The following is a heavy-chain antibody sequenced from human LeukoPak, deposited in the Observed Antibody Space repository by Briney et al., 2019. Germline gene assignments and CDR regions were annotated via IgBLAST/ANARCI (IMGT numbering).Heavy chain of an antibody. CDR1: GYTFTSYD. CDR2: MNPNSGNT. D-gene: IGHD6-19*01. Sequence: ASVKVSCKASGYTFTSYDIIWVRQATGQGVEGMGWMNPNSGNTGYAQKFQGRVTMTRNTSISTAYMELSSLRSEDTAVYYCARGGQWLVNTLDYWGQGTLVTVSS. CDR3: ARGGQWLVNTLDY. J-gene: IGHJ4*02. V-gene: IGHV1-8*01.